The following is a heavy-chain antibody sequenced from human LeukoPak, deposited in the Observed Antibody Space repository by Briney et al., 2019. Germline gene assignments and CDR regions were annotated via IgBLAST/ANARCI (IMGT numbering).Heavy chain of an antibody. J-gene: IGHJ2*01. Sequence: PVGSLRLSCAASGFTFSSYSMNCVRQAPGKGLEWVSSISSTGGTTYYADSVKGRFTISRDNSKNTLYLQMNSLRAGDTAVYYCARAAYSSTWYSRYFDLWGRGTLVTVSS. V-gene: IGHV3-23*01. CDR2: ISSTGGTT. CDR1: GFTFSSYS. CDR3: ARAAYSSTWYSRYFDL. D-gene: IGHD6-13*01.